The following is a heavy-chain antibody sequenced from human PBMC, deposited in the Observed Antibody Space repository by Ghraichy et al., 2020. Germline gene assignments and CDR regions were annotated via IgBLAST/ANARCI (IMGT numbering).Heavy chain of an antibody. CDR1: GYTFTDYD. J-gene: IGHJ4*02. D-gene: IGHD4-17*01. CDR2: MNSGRGHS. V-gene: IGHV1-8*01. CDR3: ARAIAYGVQGMDS. Sequence: ASVKVSCKASGYTFTDYDINWVRQASGQGLEWLGWMNSGRGHSGYAQQLQGRVSMTRDTSISTAYMELTSLRPDTAVYYCARAIAYGVQGMDSWGQGTLVIVSS.